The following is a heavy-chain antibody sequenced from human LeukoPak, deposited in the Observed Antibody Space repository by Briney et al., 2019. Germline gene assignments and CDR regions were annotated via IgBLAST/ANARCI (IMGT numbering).Heavy chain of an antibody. CDR2: IYHGDSGT. V-gene: IGHV5-51*01. D-gene: IGHD2-21*02. CDR1: GYSFTTYW. CDR3: ARLIDDCGGDCHLFAY. Sequence: GESLKISCKGSGYSFTTYWIGWVRQLPGKGLEWMGIIYHGDSGTSSSPSFQGQATFSARKSISTAYLPWSTLKASDTASNYCARLIDDCGGDCHLFAYWGQGTLVSVSS. J-gene: IGHJ4*02.